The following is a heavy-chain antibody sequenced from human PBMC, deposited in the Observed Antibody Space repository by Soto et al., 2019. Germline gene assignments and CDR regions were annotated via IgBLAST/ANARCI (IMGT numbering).Heavy chain of an antibody. V-gene: IGHV3-48*02. Sequence: EVQLVESGGGLVQPGGSLRLSCAASGFTFSSYSMNWVRQAPGKGLEWVSYISSSSSTIYYADSVKGRFTISRDNAKNSLYLQMNSLRDEDTAVYYCARGRTLQRYYDILTGHYYFDYWGQGTLVTVSS. D-gene: IGHD3-9*01. CDR1: GFTFSSYS. CDR3: ARGRTLQRYYDILTGHYYFDY. CDR2: ISSSSSTI. J-gene: IGHJ4*02.